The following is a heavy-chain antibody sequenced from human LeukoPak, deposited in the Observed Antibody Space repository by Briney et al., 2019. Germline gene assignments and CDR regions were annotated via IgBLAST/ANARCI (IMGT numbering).Heavy chain of an antibody. CDR1: GGSFSGYY. Sequence: SETLSLTCAVYGGSFSGYYWGWIRQPPVKGLEWIGEINHSGSTNYNPSLKSRVTISVDTSKNQFSLKLSSVTAADTAVYYCARGPLYCSSTSCYHRNWFDPWGQGTLVTVSS. CDR2: INHSGST. CDR3: ARGPLYCSSTSCYHRNWFDP. V-gene: IGHV4-34*01. J-gene: IGHJ5*02. D-gene: IGHD2-2*01.